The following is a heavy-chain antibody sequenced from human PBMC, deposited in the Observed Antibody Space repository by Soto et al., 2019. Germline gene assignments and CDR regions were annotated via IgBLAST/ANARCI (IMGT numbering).Heavy chain of an antibody. J-gene: IGHJ4*02. V-gene: IGHV4-59*01. Sequence: SETLSLTCTVSGGYISSYYWSWIRQPPGKGLEWIGYIYYSGSTNYNPSLKSRVTISVDTSKNQFSLKLSSVTAADTAVYYCARDEQWLDYWGQGTLVTVSS. CDR3: ARDEQWLDY. D-gene: IGHD6-19*01. CDR1: GGYISSYY. CDR2: IYYSGST.